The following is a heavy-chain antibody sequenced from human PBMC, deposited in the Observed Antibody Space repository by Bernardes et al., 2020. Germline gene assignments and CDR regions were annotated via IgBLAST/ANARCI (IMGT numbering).Heavy chain of an antibody. CDR2: ISAYNGNT. CDR3: ARADIVVVPAAIRPLYYSYYMDV. J-gene: IGHJ6*03. D-gene: IGHD2-2*01. Sequence: ASVKVSCKASGYTFTSYGISWVRQAPGQGLEWMGWISAYNGNTNYAQKLQGRVTMTTDTSTSTAYMELRSLRSDDTAVYYCARADIVVVPAAIRPLYYSYYMDVWGKETTVTVSS. V-gene: IGHV1-18*01. CDR1: GYTFTSYG.